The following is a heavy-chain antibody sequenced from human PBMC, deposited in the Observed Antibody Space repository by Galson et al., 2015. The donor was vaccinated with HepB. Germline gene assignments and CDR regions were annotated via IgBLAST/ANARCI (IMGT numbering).Heavy chain of an antibody. J-gene: IGHJ5*02. CDR1: GGSISSYY. D-gene: IGHD3-10*01. CDR3: ARNLWFGELLEWFDP. V-gene: IGHV4-4*07. Sequence: LSLTCTVSGGSISSYYWSWIRQPAGKGLEWIGRIYTSGSTNYNPSLKSRVTMSVDTSKNQFSLKLSSVTAADTAVYYCARNLWFGELLEWFDPWGQGTLVTVSS. CDR2: IYTSGST.